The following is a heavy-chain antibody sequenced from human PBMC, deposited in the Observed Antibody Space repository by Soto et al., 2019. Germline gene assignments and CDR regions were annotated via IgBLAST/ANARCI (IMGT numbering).Heavy chain of an antibody. V-gene: IGHV1-69*01. Sequence: QVQLVQSGAEVREPGSSVKVSCETSGGTFSNYAINWVRQTPGQGLEWMGGIIPMFGKPNFAPKFLGRLSITADESTSTAYMELSRLKSEDTAVYYCARSMQANYFYCMDVWGLGTTVTVSS. CDR3: ARSMQANYFYCMDV. D-gene: IGHD2-8*01. J-gene: IGHJ6*03. CDR2: IIPMFGKP. CDR1: GGTFSNYA.